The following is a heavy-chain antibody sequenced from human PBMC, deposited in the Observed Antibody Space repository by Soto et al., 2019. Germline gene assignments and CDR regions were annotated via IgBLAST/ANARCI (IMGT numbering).Heavy chain of an antibody. D-gene: IGHD3-9*01. CDR2: IYYSGIT. CDR3: ARAIPTYYDILTGYYTEYYFDY. Sequence: SETLSLTCTVSGGSISSYYWSWIRQPPGKGLEWIGYIYYSGITNYNPSLKSRVTISVDTSKNQFSLKLSSVTAADTAVYYCARAIPTYYDILTGYYTEYYFDYWGQGTLVTVS. CDR1: GGSISSYY. J-gene: IGHJ4*02. V-gene: IGHV4-59*12.